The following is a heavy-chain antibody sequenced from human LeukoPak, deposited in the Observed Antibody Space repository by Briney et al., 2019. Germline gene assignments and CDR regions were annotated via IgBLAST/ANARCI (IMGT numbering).Heavy chain of an antibody. Sequence: PSETLSLTCAVYGGSFSGYYWSWIRQPPGKVLEWIGEINHSGSTNYNPSLKSRVTISVDTSKNQFSLKLSSVTAADTAVYYCSRDNYKGDSGAFDIWGQGTVVTVSS. J-gene: IGHJ3*02. CDR1: GGSFSGYY. CDR3: SRDNYKGDSGAFDI. D-gene: IGHD2-21*02. V-gene: IGHV4-34*01. CDR2: INHSGST.